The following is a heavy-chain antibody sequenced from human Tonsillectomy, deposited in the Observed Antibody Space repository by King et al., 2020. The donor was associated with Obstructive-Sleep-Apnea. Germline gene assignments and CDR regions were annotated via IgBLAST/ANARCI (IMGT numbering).Heavy chain of an antibody. D-gene: IGHD4-17*01. J-gene: IGHJ4*02. V-gene: IGHV3-30*04. CDR1: GFTFSTYE. CDR2: ISYDGSDK. Sequence: VQLVESGGGVVQPGRSLRLSCAASGFTFSTYEMHWVRQAPGKGLEWVAVISYDGSDKYYADSVKGRFTISRDNSKNTLSLQMNSLTTEDTAVFYCGTYGDHPGSSFDYWGQGTLVTVSS. CDR3: GTYGDHPGSSFDY.